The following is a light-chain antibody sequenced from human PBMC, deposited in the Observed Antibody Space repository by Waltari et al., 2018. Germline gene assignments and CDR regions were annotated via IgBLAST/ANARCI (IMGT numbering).Light chain of an antibody. J-gene: IGKJ1*01. V-gene: IGKV3-20*01. Sequence: EIVLTQSPGTLSVSPGERATLSCRASQSVSSNHLAWYQQKTGQAPRLLIYGASSRATGIPDRFGGSGSGTDFTLTISRLEPEDFAVYYCQQYGSSPRTCGQGTKVEIK. CDR1: QSVSSNH. CDR3: QQYGSSPRT. CDR2: GAS.